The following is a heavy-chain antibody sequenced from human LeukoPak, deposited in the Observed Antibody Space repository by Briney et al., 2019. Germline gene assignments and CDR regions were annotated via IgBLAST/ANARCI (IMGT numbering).Heavy chain of an antibody. CDR1: GFTFSSYS. CDR2: ISSSSSYI. V-gene: IGHV3-21*01. J-gene: IGHJ4*02. Sequence: GGSLRLSCAASGFTFSSYSMNWFRQAPGKGLEWVSSISSSSSYIYYADSVKGRFTISRDNAKNSLYLQMNSLRAEDTAVYYCARAPRGSYFGLDYWGQGTLVTVSS. D-gene: IGHD1-26*01. CDR3: ARAPRGSYFGLDY.